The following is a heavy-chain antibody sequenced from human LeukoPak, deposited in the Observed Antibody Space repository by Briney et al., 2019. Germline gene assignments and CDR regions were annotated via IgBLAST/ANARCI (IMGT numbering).Heavy chain of an antibody. CDR1: GFPFSNYW. CDR3: AKGNYDFIWGSSP. Sequence: GGSLRLSCAASGFPFSNYWMSWVRQAPGRGPEWVSAIGSGGHTYYADSVKGRFTISRDNFGNTLSLQMSSLRAEDTAVYYCAKGNYDFIWGSSPWGQGTPVTVSS. CDR2: IGSGGHT. D-gene: IGHD3-16*01. V-gene: IGHV3-23*01. J-gene: IGHJ5*02.